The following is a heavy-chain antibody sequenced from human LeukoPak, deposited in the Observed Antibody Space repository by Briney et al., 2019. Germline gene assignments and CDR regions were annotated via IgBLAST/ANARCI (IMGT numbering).Heavy chain of an antibody. V-gene: IGHV3-23*01. CDR1: GFTFSSYA. D-gene: IGHD2-15*01. Sequence: PGGSLRLSCAASGFTFSSYAMSWVRQAPEKGLEWVSAISNSGGSTYYADSVKGRFTISRDYSKNTLYLQINSLRAEDKAVYYCARQLGYCSGGTCYFDYWGQGTLVTVSS. CDR2: ISNSGGST. J-gene: IGHJ4*02. CDR3: ARQLGYCSGGTCYFDY.